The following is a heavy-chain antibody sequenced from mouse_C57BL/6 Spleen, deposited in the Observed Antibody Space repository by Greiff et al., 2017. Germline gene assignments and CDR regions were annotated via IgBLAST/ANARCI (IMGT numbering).Heavy chain of an antibody. CDR2: ISDGGSYT. CDR1: GFTFSSYA. V-gene: IGHV5-4*01. D-gene: IGHD2-4*01. Sequence: EVQLVESGGGLVKPGGSLKLSCAASGFTFSSYAMSWVRQTPEKRLEWVATISDGGSYTYYPDNVKGRFTISRDNAKNNLYLQMSHLKSEDTAMYYGARDNDYDYDPPLAYWGQGTLVTVSA. CDR3: ARDNDYDYDPPLAY. J-gene: IGHJ3*01.